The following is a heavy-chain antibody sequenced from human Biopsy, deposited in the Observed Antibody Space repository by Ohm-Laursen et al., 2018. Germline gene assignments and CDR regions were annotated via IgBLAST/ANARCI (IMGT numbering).Heavy chain of an antibody. CDR1: GFKFDEFA. Sequence: SLRLSCTASGFKFDEFAMHWVRQTPGKGLEWVSAINWNSDRVDYADSVKGRFTISRDNAENSPYLEMNNLRAEDTAFYYCAKDKNDIFTPGDGLDVWGHGTTVTVSS. CDR2: INWNSDRV. D-gene: IGHD3-9*01. CDR3: AKDKNDIFTPGDGLDV. J-gene: IGHJ6*02. V-gene: IGHV3-9*01.